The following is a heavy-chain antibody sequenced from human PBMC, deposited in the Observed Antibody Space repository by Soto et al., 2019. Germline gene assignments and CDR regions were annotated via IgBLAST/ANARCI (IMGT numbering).Heavy chain of an antibody. Sequence: EVQLVESGGGLIQPGGSLRLSCAASGFSVRSSQMSWVRQAPGKGLEWVSIIFSDGTTHYGVSVKGRFTISRDSARNTVYLQMNGLRVDDTAVYYCARVGPYDSQSYMFRYDRFDPWGPGIQVTVSS. V-gene: IGHV3-53*01. D-gene: IGHD3-10*01. CDR3: ARVGPYDSQSYMFRYDRFDP. CDR1: GFSVRSSQ. CDR2: IFSDGTT. J-gene: IGHJ5*02.